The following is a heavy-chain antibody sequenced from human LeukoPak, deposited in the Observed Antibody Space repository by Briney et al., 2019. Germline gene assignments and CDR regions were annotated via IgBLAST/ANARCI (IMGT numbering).Heavy chain of an antibody. Sequence: ASEKVSCKASGFTFTSSAMQWVRQAREQRVEWIGWIVVGSGNTNYAQKFQERVTITRDMSTSTAYMELSSLRSEDTAVYYCAARVDSSSWGFAFDIWGQGTMVTVSS. CDR3: AARVDSSSWGFAFDI. V-gene: IGHV1-58*02. CDR1: GFTFTSSA. J-gene: IGHJ3*02. CDR2: IVVGSGNT. D-gene: IGHD6-13*01.